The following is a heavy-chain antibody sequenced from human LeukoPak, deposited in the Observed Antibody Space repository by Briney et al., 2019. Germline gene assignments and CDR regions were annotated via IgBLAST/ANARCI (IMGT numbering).Heavy chain of an antibody. CDR2: INHSGNT. Sequence: SETLSLTCAVYGGSFSGYYWSWIRQPPGKGLEWIGEINHSGNTNYNPSLKSRVTISVDTSKNQFSLKLSSVTAADTAVYYCARGPLGYCSSTSCLKYNWFDPWGQGTLVTVSS. J-gene: IGHJ5*02. D-gene: IGHD2-2*01. CDR3: ARGPLGYCSSTSCLKYNWFDP. CDR1: GGSFSGYY. V-gene: IGHV4-34*01.